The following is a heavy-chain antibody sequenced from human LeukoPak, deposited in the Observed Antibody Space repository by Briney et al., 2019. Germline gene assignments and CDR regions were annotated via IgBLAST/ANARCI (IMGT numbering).Heavy chain of an antibody. CDR2: MNPNSGNT. Sequence: ASVKVSCKASGYTFTSYGISWVRQATGQGLEWMGWMNPNSGNTGYAQKFQGRVTMTRNTSISTAYMELSSLTSEDTAVYYCARGRHPGPTWISEYWGQGTLVTVSS. J-gene: IGHJ4*02. CDR1: GYTFTSYG. V-gene: IGHV1-8*02. D-gene: IGHD5-12*01. CDR3: ARGRHPGPTWISEY.